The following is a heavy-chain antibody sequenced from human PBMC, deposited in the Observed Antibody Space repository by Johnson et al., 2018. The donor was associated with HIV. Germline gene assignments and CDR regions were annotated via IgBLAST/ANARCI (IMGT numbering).Heavy chain of an antibody. V-gene: IGHV3-66*01. J-gene: IGHJ3*01. CDR3: ARGSSGSFDL. Sequence: EQLVESGGGVVQPGRSLRLSCAASGFTFTGYNMNWVRQAPVKGLEWVSVIYTGSDSTSYTDSVKDRFTISRDSSKNAVYLQMSSLRAEDTALYYCARGSSGSFDLWGRGTMVTVSS. D-gene: IGHD6-6*01. CDR2: IYTGSDST. CDR1: GFTFTGYN.